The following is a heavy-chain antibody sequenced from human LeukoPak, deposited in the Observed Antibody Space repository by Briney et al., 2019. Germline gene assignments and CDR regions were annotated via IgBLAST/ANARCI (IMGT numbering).Heavy chain of an antibody. J-gene: IGHJ4*02. CDR3: ARDGYFDC. CDR2: ISAHNGNI. Sequence: GASVKVSCKASGYTFTSYGISWVRQAPGQGLEWMGWISAHNGNINYAQKLQGRVTMTKDTSTNTAYMELRSLTSDDTAVYYCARDGYFDCWGRGTLVTVSS. CDR1: GYTFTSYG. V-gene: IGHV1-18*01.